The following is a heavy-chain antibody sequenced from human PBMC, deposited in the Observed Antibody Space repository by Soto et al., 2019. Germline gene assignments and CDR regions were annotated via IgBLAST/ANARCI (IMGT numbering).Heavy chain of an antibody. V-gene: IGHV4-31*11. CDR3: ARVVYRSSKRFLARWFDP. CDR1: GGSIDSGGYY. CDR2: AYYSGTT. D-gene: IGHD3-3*01. J-gene: IGHJ5*02. Sequence: SETLSLTCAVSGGSIDSGGYYWSWIRQHPGKGLEWVGHAYYSGTTYYSPSLKSRISISLDTSKNQFSLKLSSVTAADTAVYYCARVVYRSSKRFLARWFDPWGQGTLVTVSS.